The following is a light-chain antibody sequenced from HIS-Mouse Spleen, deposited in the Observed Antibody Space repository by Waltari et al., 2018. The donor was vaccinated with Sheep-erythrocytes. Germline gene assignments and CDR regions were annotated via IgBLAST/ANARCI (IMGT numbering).Light chain of an antibody. CDR3: AAWDDRLNGRV. V-gene: IGLV1-36*01. CDR2: YDD. Sequence: HSVLPQPPAVAAAPRPRVTISCSGSSSNWRNNAVNWYQQLPGKAPKLLIYYDDLPSSVFSGRFSGSTSSTSASLAISVLQSEDAADYYCAAWDDRLNGRVFGGGTKLTVL. J-gene: IGLJ3*02. CDR1: SSNWRNNA.